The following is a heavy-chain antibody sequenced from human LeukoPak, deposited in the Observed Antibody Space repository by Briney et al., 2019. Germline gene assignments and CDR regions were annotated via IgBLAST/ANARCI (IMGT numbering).Heavy chain of an antibody. V-gene: IGHV3-7*01. CDR1: GFTFSSYW. CDR3: ARESGQLLFAFYY. D-gene: IGHD2-2*01. CDR2: IKQDGSEK. J-gene: IGHJ4*02. Sequence: GGSLRLSCAASGFTFSSYWMSWVRQAPGKGLEWVANIKQDGSEKYYVDSVKGRFTISRDNVKNSLYLQMNSLRAEDTAVYYCARESGQLLFAFYYWGQGTLVTVSS.